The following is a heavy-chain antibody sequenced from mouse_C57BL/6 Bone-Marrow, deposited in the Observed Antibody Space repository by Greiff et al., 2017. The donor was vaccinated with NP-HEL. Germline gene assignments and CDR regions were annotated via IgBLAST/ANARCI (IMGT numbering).Heavy chain of an antibody. CDR1: GYAFSSYW. Sequence: QLQQSGAELVKPGASVKISCKASGYAFSSYWMNWVKQRPGKGLEWIGQIYPGDGDTNYNGKFKGKATLTADKSSSTAYMQLSSLTSEDSAVYFCARGITTVVGLDYWGQGTTLTVSS. CDR2: IYPGDGDT. V-gene: IGHV1-80*01. J-gene: IGHJ2*01. CDR3: ARGITTVVGLDY. D-gene: IGHD1-1*01.